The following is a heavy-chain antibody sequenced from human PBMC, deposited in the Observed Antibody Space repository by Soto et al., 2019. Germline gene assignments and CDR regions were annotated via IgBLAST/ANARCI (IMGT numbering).Heavy chain of an antibody. D-gene: IGHD2-15*01. J-gene: IGHJ6*02. CDR3: ARVSPGGEVYYYYGMDV. Sequence: SVKVSCKASGGTFSSYAISWVLQAPGQGLEWMGGIIPIFGTANYAQKFQGRVTITADESTSTAYMELSSLRSEDTAVYYCARVSPGGEVYYYYGMDVWGQGTTVTVSS. V-gene: IGHV1-69*13. CDR2: IIPIFGTA. CDR1: GGTFSSYA.